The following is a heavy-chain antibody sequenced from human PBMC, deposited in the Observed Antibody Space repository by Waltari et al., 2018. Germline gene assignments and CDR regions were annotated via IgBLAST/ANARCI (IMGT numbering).Heavy chain of an antibody. Sequence: QVQLVQSGAEVKKPGSSVKVSCKASGGTFSSYAISWVRQAPGQGLEWMGGIIPIFGTANDAQKFQGRVTITADESTSTAYMELSSLRSEDTAVYYCARVKLGGTGAYYYYYGMDVWGQGTTVTVSS. CDR1: GGTFSSYA. J-gene: IGHJ6*02. V-gene: IGHV1-69*13. D-gene: IGHD6-13*01. CDR2: IIPIFGTA. CDR3: ARVKLGGTGAYYYYYGMDV.